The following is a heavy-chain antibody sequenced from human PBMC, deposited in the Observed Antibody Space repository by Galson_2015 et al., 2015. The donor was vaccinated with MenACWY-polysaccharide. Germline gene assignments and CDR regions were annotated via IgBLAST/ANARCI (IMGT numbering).Heavy chain of an antibody. CDR2: SGSGGGL. D-gene: IGHD6-13*01. J-gene: IGHJ4*02. CDR3: AKVGPRSSWTMGLDY. Sequence: SLRLSCAASGFSFSAYGMSWVRQAPGRGLEWVSGSGSGGGLYYADSVKGRFTVSRDNSKNTLYLQMNNLRAEDTAVYYCAKVGPRSSWTMGLDYWGQETLVTVSS. CDR1: GFSFSAYG. V-gene: IGHV3-23*01.